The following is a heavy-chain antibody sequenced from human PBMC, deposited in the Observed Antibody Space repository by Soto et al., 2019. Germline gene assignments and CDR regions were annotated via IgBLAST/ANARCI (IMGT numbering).Heavy chain of an antibody. CDR3: AREGTSSSDRDYYYGMDV. D-gene: IGHD6-6*01. J-gene: IGHJ6*02. V-gene: IGHV1-46*01. Sequence: ASVKVSCKASGYTFTSYHMDWVRQAPGQGLEWMGKISPSGDRTWYAQKFRGRVTMTRDTSTSTDYMELSSLRSEDTAVYYCAREGTSSSDRDYYYGMDVWGQGTTVTVSS. CDR1: GYTFTSYH. CDR2: ISPSGDRT.